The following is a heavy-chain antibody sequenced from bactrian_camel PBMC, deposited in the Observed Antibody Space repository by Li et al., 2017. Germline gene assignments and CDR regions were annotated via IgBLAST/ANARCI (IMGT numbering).Heavy chain of an antibody. CDR3: AADRFNLQLSRHYSN. Sequence: VESGGSLTLSCAASGFAFNTWCMGWFRQAPGKQREGVVVIRSDGSTRYADSVKGRFTISKDNAENTLYLQMNNLKPEDSAIYYCAADRFNLQLSRHYSNWGRGTQVTVS. D-gene: IGHD4*01. J-gene: IGHJ4*01. CDR1: GFAFNTWC. V-gene: IGHV3S53*01. CDR2: IRSDGST.